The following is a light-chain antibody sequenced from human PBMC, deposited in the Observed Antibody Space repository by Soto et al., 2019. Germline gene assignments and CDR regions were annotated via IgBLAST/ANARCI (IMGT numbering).Light chain of an antibody. CDR2: GAS. CDR1: QSVSSSY. Sequence: EIVLTQSPGTLSLSPGERATLSCRASQSVSSSYLAWYQQKPGQAPRLLIYGASSRATGIPDRFGGSGSGTDFTLTISRLEPEDFALYYCQQYGSSPPITFGQGTRLEIK. CDR3: QQYGSSPPIT. V-gene: IGKV3-20*01. J-gene: IGKJ5*01.